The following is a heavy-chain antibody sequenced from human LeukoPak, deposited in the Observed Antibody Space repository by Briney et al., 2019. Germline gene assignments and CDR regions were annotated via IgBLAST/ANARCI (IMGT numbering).Heavy chain of an antibody. CDR1: GYTFTSYA. J-gene: IGHJ4*02. Sequence: ASVKVSCKASGYTFTSYAMHWVRQAPGQRLEWMGWINAGNGNTKYSQKFQGRVTITRDTSASTAYMGLSSLRSEDTAVYYCARALSRGLMVSFDYWGQGTLVTVSS. V-gene: IGHV1-3*01. CDR2: INAGNGNT. D-gene: IGHD3-16*01. CDR3: ARALSRGLMVSFDY.